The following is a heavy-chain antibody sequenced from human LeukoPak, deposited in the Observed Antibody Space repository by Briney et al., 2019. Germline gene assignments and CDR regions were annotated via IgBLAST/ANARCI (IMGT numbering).Heavy chain of an antibody. CDR2: ISSSSSYI. CDR3: ARESYSSGYYYDY. J-gene: IGHJ4*02. D-gene: IGHD3-22*01. Sequence: GGALRLSCVASRFTFSSYSMNWVRQAPGRGLEWVSSISSSSSYIYYADSVKGRFTISRDNAKNSLYLQMNSLRAEDTAVYYCARESYSSGYYYDYWGQGTLVTVSS. V-gene: IGHV3-21*01. CDR1: RFTFSSYS.